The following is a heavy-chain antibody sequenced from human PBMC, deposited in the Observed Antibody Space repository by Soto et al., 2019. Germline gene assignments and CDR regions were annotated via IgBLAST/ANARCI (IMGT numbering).Heavy chain of an antibody. CDR3: ARQGFGPLHCLVDV. J-gene: IGHJ6*02. D-gene: IGHD3-10*01. Sequence: QVQLQESGPGLVKPSETLSLSCTVSGGSISSYYWSWFRQSPGKRMEWIGYVHHSWGSSYNPSLQSRVGRSLDTSKSQFSLTVASVTATDTAVYYCARQGFGPLHCLVDVWGQGTTVTVSS. CDR2: VHHSWGS. V-gene: IGHV4-59*08. CDR1: GGSISSYY.